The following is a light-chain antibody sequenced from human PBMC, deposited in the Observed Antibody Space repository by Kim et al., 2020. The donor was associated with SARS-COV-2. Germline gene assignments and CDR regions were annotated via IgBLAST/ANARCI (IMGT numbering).Light chain of an antibody. Sequence: YASVRSRPSIPSPARPTITTSLAWHQHKPGKAHNLLIFKAAMFDRGDPQSFSPSGSGKQLTLTISSLHPDDFATYYCQQYDCFMYTLRQGNKLEI. CDR3: QQYDCFMYT. J-gene: IGKJ2*01. CDR2: KAA. V-gene: IGKV1-5*03. CDR1: PTITTS.